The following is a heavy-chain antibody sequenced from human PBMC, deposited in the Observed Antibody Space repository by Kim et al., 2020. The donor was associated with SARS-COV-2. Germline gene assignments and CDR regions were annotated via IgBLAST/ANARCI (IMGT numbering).Heavy chain of an antibody. Sequence: GGSLRLSCATSGFTFSAYDMNWVRLPPGKGLEWLSFITKNSATIYYADSVKGRFTISRDNAKNSLYLQMNSLRDEDTAVYYCVRDRWGGSFDICGQGTMVTVSS. J-gene: IGHJ3*02. D-gene: IGHD3-16*01. V-gene: IGHV3-48*02. CDR1: GFTFSAYD. CDR3: VRDRWGGSFDI. CDR2: ITKNSATI.